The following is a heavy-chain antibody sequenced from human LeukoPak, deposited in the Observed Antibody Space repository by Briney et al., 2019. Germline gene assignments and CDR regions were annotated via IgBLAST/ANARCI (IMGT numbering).Heavy chain of an antibody. CDR2: ISGSGGST. CDR3: AKDPRPNSSGWYGGPFDY. J-gene: IGHJ4*02. D-gene: IGHD6-19*01. V-gene: IGHV3-23*01. Sequence: GGSLRLSCAASGFTFSSYAVSWVRQAPGKGLEWVSAISGSGGSTYYADSVKGRFTISRDNSKNTLYLQMNSLRAEDTAVYYCAKDPRPNSSGWYGGPFDYWGQGTLVTVSS. CDR1: GFTFSSYA.